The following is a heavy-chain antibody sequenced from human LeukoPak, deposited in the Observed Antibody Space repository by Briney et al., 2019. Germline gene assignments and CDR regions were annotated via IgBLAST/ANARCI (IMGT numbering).Heavy chain of an antibody. J-gene: IGHJ4*02. CDR3: AETLGPGRHYFIS. D-gene: IGHD3-16*01. CDR1: GSTSSTYH. Sequence: GASLRLSCSVSGSTSSTYHMGWVRQAPGKGLEWVSIISDQEYYADSVKGRFAISRDSSKNTLHLQMYSLTAEDTAIYYCAETLGPGRHYFISWGQGTLVTVSS. CDR2: ISDQE. V-gene: IGHV3-23*01.